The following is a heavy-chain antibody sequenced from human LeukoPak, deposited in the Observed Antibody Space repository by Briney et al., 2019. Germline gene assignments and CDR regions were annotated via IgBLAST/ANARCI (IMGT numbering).Heavy chain of an antibody. V-gene: IGHV3-11*06. CDR2: ISSSSSYT. D-gene: IGHD3-10*01. CDR3: ARKARGVFTPMDY. CDR1: GFTFSDYY. J-gene: IGHJ4*02. Sequence: AGGSLRLSCAASGFTFSDYYMSWIRQAPGKGLEWVSYISSSSSYTNYADSVKGRFTISRDNAKNSLYLQMNSLRAEDTAVYYCARKARGVFTPMDYRGQGTLVTVSS.